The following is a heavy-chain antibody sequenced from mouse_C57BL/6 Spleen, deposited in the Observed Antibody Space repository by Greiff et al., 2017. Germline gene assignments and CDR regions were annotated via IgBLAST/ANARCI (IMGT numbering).Heavy chain of an antibody. CDR3: TRDPYDYGYAMDY. J-gene: IGHJ4*01. V-gene: IGHV5-9-1*02. CDR2: ISSGGDYI. CDR1: GFTFSSYA. Sequence: EVKLLESGEGLVKPGGSLKLSCAASGFTFSSYAMSWVRQTPEKRLEWVAYISSGGDYIYYADTVKGRFTISRDNARNTLYLQMSSLKSEDTAMYYCTRDPYDYGYAMDYWGQGTSVTVSS. D-gene: IGHD2-4*01.